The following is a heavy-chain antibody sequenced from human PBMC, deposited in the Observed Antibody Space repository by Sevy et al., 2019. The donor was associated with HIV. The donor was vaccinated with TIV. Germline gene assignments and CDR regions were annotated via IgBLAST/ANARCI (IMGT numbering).Heavy chain of an antibody. J-gene: IGHJ4*02. CDR2: ISYNGHI. Sequence: SETLSLTCTVSGGSITSLYWNWIRQPPGKGLEWIANISYNGHINYNPSLKSRVTLSLDTSMNQFSLRLGSVTAADTAMYYCAGENAWGRGYSWGQGTLVTVSS. CDR3: AGENAWGRGYS. CDR1: GGSITSLY. V-gene: IGHV4-59*08. D-gene: IGHD1-26*01.